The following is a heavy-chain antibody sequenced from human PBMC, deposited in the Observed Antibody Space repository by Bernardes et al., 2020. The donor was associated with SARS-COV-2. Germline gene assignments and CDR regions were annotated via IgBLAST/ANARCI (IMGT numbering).Heavy chain of an antibody. V-gene: IGHV4-39*01. Sequence: DTLSLTCTVSGGSISSSSYYWGWIRQPPGKGLEWIGSIYYSGSTYYNPSLKSRVTISVDTSKNQFSLKLSSVTAADTAVYYCARHALNEITIFGVVPRRYFDYWGQGTLVTVSS. CDR2: IYYSGST. CDR3: ARHALNEITIFGVVPRRYFDY. J-gene: IGHJ4*02. CDR1: GGSISSSSYY. D-gene: IGHD3-3*01.